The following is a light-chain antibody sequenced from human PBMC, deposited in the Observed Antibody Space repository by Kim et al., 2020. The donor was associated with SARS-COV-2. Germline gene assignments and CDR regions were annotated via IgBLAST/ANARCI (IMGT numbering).Light chain of an antibody. Sequence: SYELTQPPSASVSPGQTASITCSGDTLGSKYTCWYQQKPGQSPVLVIYQDRKRPSGIPERFSGSNSGNTATLTISGTQAMDEADYYCQAWDSSTHVVFGGGTQLTVL. J-gene: IGLJ2*01. V-gene: IGLV3-1*01. CDR1: TLGSKY. CDR2: QDR. CDR3: QAWDSSTHVV.